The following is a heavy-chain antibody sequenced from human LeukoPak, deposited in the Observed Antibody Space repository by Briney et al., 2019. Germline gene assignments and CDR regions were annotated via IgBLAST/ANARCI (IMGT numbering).Heavy chain of an antibody. D-gene: IGHD1-26*01. Sequence: GGSLRLSCAASGFTFSNYGMGWVRQAPGKGLEWVSVISSYSSVTYYADSVKGRFTISRDNSKNTLYLQMNSLRADDTAVYYCAKDQGIGNTGSLRGAFDIWGQGTMVTVSS. CDR1: GFTFSNYG. V-gene: IGHV3-23*01. CDR3: AKDQGIGNTGSLRGAFDI. J-gene: IGHJ3*02. CDR2: ISSYSSVT.